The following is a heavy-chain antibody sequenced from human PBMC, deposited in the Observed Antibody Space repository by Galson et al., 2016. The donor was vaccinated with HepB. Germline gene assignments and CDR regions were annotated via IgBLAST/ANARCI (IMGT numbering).Heavy chain of an antibody. CDR3: ARVNVKILTGYYVAYTYYGMDV. CDR2: INHSGTT. Sequence: ETLSLTCDVYGGSFSDYFWSWIRQPPGEGLEWIGEINHSGTTSYNPFLKSRLTISVDTSKNQVSLKLSSVTAADTAIYYCARVNVKILTGYYVAYTYYGMDVWGQGTTVTVSS. J-gene: IGHJ6*02. CDR1: GGSFSDYF. D-gene: IGHD3-9*01. V-gene: IGHV4-34*01.